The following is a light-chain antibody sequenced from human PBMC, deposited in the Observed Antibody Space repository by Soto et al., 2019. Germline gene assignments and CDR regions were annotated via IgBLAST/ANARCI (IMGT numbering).Light chain of an antibody. Sequence: EIVLTQSPGTLSLSPGERATLSCRASQSVSTTYLAWYQQKPGQAPRLLIYGASSRATGIPDRFSGSGSGTEFTLTISRLEPGDFAVYYCQQYGSSRWTFGQGTKVEIK. CDR2: GAS. J-gene: IGKJ1*01. V-gene: IGKV3-20*01. CDR1: QSVSTTY. CDR3: QQYGSSRWT.